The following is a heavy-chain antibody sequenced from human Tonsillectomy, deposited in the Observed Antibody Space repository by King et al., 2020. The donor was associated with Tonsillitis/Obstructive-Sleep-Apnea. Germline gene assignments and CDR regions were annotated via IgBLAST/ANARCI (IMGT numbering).Heavy chain of an antibody. CDR3: GRGNYGDWLDC. V-gene: IGHV3-11*05. Sequence: VQLVESGGGLVKPGGYLRLSCAASGFTFTDFYMSWSRQAPGKGLEWVSWISSSRIYTNYADSVKGRFTISRNNAKNSLYLQMNSLRAEDTAVYYCGRGNYGDWLDCWGQGTLVTVSS. CDR1: GFTFTDFY. CDR2: ISSSRIYT. J-gene: IGHJ4*02. D-gene: IGHD4-17*01.